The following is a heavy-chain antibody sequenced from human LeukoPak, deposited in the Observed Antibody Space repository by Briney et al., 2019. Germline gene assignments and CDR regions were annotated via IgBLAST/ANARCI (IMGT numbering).Heavy chain of an antibody. Sequence: ASVKVSCKASGYTFTGRYMHWVRQAPGQGLEWLGWLNPESGGTNYAQKFQDRVTMTRDTSFGTAYMVLNSLRSDDTAVYYCARSPYYCSGGACYHHYYGMDVWGQGTAVIVSS. D-gene: IGHD2-15*01. V-gene: IGHV1-2*02. CDR2: LNPESGGT. CDR1: GYTFTGRY. J-gene: IGHJ6*02. CDR3: ARSPYYCSGGACYHHYYGMDV.